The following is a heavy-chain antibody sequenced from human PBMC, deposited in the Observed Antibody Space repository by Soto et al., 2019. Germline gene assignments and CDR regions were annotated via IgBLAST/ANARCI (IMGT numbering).Heavy chain of an antibody. Sequence: PGGSLRLSCAASGFTFSSYGMHWVRQAPGKGLEWVAVIWYDGSNKYYADSVKGRFTISRDNSKNTLYLQMNSLRAEDTAVYYCARDVRRYSSGRYVWGQGTLVTVST. D-gene: IGHD6-19*01. CDR1: GFTFSSYG. CDR3: ARDVRRYSSGRYV. V-gene: IGHV3-33*01. CDR2: IWYDGSNK. J-gene: IGHJ4*02.